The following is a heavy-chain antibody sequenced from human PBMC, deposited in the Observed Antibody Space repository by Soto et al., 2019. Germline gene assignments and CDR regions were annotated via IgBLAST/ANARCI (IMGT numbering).Heavy chain of an antibody. CDR2: ISTYNGDT. V-gene: IGHV1-18*01. CDR3: ARAGAAPYYYY. CDR1: GYTFSTSG. Sequence: QVQLVQSGAEVRKPGASVKVSCKASGYTFSTSGMSWLRQAPGQGLEWMGWISTYNGDTNDAPKFQDRVTMTSDTSTSTVDMELRSLRSDDTAVYYCARAGAAPYYYY. D-gene: IGHD2-15*01. J-gene: IGHJ6*01.